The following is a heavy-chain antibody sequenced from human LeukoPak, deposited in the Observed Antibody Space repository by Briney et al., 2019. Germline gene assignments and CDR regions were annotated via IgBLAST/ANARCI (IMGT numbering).Heavy chain of an antibody. D-gene: IGHD1-26*01. V-gene: IGHV4-59*13. CDR3: ARGGSIVGATPHDAFDI. CDR1: AAPITSYY. CDR2: IYYSGST. J-gene: IGHJ3*02. Sequence: PSDTLSLTCTVSAAPITSYYWSWIRQPPGKGLEWIGYIYYSGSTNYNPSLKSRVAISVDTSKNQVSLRLSSVTAADTAVYYCARGGSIVGATPHDAFDIWGQGTVVTVS.